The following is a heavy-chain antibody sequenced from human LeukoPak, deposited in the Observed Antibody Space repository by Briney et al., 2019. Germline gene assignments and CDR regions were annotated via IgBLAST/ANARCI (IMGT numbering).Heavy chain of an antibody. J-gene: IGHJ4*02. CDR1: GGSISGYY. D-gene: IGHD6-13*01. V-gene: IGHV4-59*08. Sequence: NPSETLSLTCTVSGGSISGYYWSWIRQPPGKGLEWIDYITYSGSTNYNPSLKSRVTMSVDTSKNQFSLRLSSVTAADTAVYYRARHGSSYSFDCWGQGTLVTVSS. CDR2: ITYSGST. CDR3: ARHGSSYSFDC.